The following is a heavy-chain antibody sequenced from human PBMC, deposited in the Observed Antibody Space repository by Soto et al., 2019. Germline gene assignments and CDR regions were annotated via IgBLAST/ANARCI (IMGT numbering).Heavy chain of an antibody. D-gene: IGHD2-8*02. CDR3: VRDHVTPGLYFDK. CDR2: ISPEGSTK. V-gene: IGHV3-7*01. J-gene: IGHJ4*02. Sequence: EVQLAESGGDLVQPGGSLRLSCSASGFAFSAHWMTWVRQTPGKGLEWVANISPEGSTKYYVDSAKGRFTISRDNAKNLLYLQMNSLTVGDTAVYSCVRDHVTPGLYFDKWGQGTLVTVSS. CDR1: GFAFSAHW.